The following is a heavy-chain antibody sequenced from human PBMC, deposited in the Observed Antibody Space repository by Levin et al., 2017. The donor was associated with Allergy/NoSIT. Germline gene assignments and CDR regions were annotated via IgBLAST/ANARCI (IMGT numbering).Heavy chain of an antibody. D-gene: IGHD2-2*02. V-gene: IGHV3-30*18. CDR3: AKVRSVEKCSSTSCYMVYYYYGMDV. Sequence: SCAASGFTFSSYGMHWVRQAPGKGLEWVAVISYDGSNKYYADSVKGRFTISRDNSKNTLYLQMNSLRAEDTAVYYCAKVRSVEKCSSTSCYMVYYYYGMDVWGQGTTVTVSS. CDR1: GFTFSSYG. CDR2: ISYDGSNK. J-gene: IGHJ6*02.